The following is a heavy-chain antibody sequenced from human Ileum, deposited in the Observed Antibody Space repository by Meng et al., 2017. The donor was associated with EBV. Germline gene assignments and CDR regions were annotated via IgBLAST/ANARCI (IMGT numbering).Heavy chain of an antibody. CDR2: IYHSGST. D-gene: IGHD3-10*01. V-gene: IGHV4-39*01. J-gene: IGHJ4*02. CDR1: GGSISSSNYY. CDR3: ARRRGGSGRDC. Sequence: QVQLQQWGAGLLMPSETLSLTCTVSGGSISSSNYYWHWHRQPPGKGLEWIGAIYHSGSTSYNPSLQSRVTMFVDTSKNQFSLMLTSVTATDTAVYYCARRRGGSGRDCWGQGTLVTVSS.